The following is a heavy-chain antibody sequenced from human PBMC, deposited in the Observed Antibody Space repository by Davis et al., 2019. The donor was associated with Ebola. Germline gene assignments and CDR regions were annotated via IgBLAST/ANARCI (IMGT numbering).Heavy chain of an antibody. V-gene: IGHV3-21*01. Sequence: GESLKISCAASGFTFSSYSMNWVRQAPGKGLEWVSSISSSSSYIYYADSVKGRFTISRDNAKNSLYLQMNSLRAEDTAVYYCAKPKFSYDFWSGYDYWGQGTLVTVSS. CDR3: AKPKFSYDFWSGYDY. D-gene: IGHD3-3*01. J-gene: IGHJ4*02. CDR2: ISSSSSYI. CDR1: GFTFSSYS.